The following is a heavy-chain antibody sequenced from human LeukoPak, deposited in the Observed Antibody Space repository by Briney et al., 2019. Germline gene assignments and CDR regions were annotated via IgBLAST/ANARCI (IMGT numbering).Heavy chain of an antibody. CDR1: VFTFSGYW. CDR3: ARDLREANS. J-gene: IGHJ4*02. D-gene: IGHD1-26*01. Sequence: GGSLRLSCAASVFTFSGYWMHCVRQAPGEGVVWVSRITSDGSDTSYADSVKGRFTISRDNAKNTVYLQMNSLRAEDTAVYYCARDLREANSWGQGALVTVSS. CDR2: ITSDGSDT. V-gene: IGHV3-74*01.